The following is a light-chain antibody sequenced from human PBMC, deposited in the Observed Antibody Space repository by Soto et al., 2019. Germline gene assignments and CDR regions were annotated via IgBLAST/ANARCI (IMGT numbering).Light chain of an antibody. CDR2: GAS. CDR3: QQYSTSLT. Sequence: EIFMTQSPATLSVSPGEKVILSCRASESVGSTLAWYQQKPGQAPRLLIRGASTRATGVPARFSGSGSGTEFTITVSSLHSEDFAVYYCQQYSTSLTFGGGTTLEIK. CDR1: ESVGST. J-gene: IGKJ4*02. V-gene: IGKV3-15*01.